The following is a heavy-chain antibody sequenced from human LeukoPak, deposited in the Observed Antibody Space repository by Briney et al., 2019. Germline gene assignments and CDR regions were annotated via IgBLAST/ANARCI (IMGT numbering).Heavy chain of an antibody. D-gene: IGHD3-16*02. CDR3: ARADYDYVWGSYRQYYFDS. Sequence: GGSLRLSCTASGFTFSDYYMSWIRQAPGKGLEWVANIKQDGSEKYYVDSVKGRFTISRDNAKNSLYLQMNSLRAEDTAVYYCARADYDYVWGSYRQYYFDSWGQGTLVTVSS. J-gene: IGHJ4*02. CDR1: GFTFSDYY. CDR2: IKQDGSEK. V-gene: IGHV3-7*01.